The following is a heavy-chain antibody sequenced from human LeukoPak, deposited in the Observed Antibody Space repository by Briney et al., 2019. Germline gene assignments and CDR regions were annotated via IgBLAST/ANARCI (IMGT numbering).Heavy chain of an antibody. CDR3: ARAYDSSGYHIDY. V-gene: IGHV4-31*03. CDR2: IYYSGST. J-gene: IGHJ4*02. D-gene: IGHD3-22*01. CDR1: GGSISSGGYY. Sequence: SETLSLTCTVSGGSISSGGYYWSWIRQHPGKGLEWIGYIYYSGSTYYNPSLKSRVTISVDTSKNQFSLKLSSVTAADTAVYYCARAYDSSGYHIDYWGQGTLVTVSS.